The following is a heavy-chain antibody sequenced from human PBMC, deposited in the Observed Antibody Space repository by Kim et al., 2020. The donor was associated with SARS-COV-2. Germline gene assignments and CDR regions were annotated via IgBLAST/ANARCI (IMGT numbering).Heavy chain of an antibody. CDR3: ARESALTIFGVVIPSYYYMDV. CDR2: ISAYNGNT. D-gene: IGHD3-3*01. CDR1: GYTFTSYG. V-gene: IGHV1-18*01. Sequence: ASVKVSCKASGYTFTSYGIIWVRQAPGQGLEWMGWISAYNGNTNYAQKLQGRVTMTTDTSTSTAYMELRSLRSDDTAVYYCARESALTIFGVVIPSYYYMDVWGKGTTVTVSS. J-gene: IGHJ6*03.